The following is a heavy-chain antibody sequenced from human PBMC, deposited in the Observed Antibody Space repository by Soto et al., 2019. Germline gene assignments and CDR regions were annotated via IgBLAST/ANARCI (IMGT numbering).Heavy chain of an antibody. V-gene: IGHV4-39*01. J-gene: IGHJ4*02. CDR3: ASRKREEICSSGNCYFTY. CDR1: GDSISTSNYY. D-gene: IGHD2-2*01. CDR2: VFYSGSS. Sequence: LEILSLTCTVSGDSISTSNYYWSWIRQSPGKGLEWIGSVFYSGSSYYNPSLKSRVTISVDASRNQFSLRVNSVTAADTAVYYCASRKREEICSSGNCYFTYWGQGTLVTVSS.